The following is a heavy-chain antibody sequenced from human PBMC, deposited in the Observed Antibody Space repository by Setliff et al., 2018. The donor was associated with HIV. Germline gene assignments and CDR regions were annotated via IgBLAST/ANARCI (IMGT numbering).Heavy chain of an antibody. V-gene: IGHV4-59*01. CDR3: AREDYYDSSGDAFDI. D-gene: IGHD3-22*01. J-gene: IGHJ3*02. CDR1: GGSISNYY. CDR2: IYYSGST. Sequence: PSETLSLTCTVSGGSISNYYWSWIRQPPGKGLEWIGNIYYSGSTKYNPSLKSRVTTSVDTSKNQFSLKVSSVTAADTAVYYCAREDYYDSSGDAFDIWGQGIMVTVSS.